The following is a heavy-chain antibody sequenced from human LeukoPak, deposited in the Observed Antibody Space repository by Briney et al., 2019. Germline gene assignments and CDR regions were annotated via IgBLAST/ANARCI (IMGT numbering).Heavy chain of an antibody. CDR3: ARVASDSSSYYYSYGIT. Sequence: GGSLRLSCAASGFTFSSYSMNWVRQAPGKGLEWVSSISSSSSYIYYADSVKGRFTISRDNAKNSLYLQMNSLRAEDTAVYYCARVASDSSSYYYSYGITWGQGTLVTVSS. CDR1: GFTFSSYS. V-gene: IGHV3-21*01. CDR2: ISSSSSYI. J-gene: IGHJ4*02. D-gene: IGHD3-22*01.